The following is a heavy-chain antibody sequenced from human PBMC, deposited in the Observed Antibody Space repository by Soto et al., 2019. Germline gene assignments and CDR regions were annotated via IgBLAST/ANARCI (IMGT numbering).Heavy chain of an antibody. CDR3: ARAFYGSGNWFDP. Sequence: SETLSLTCTVSGGSISSYYWSWIRQPPGKGLEWIGYIYYSGSTNYNPSLKSRVTISVDTSKNQFSLKLSSVTAADTAVYYCARAFYGSGNWFDPRGQRTSVIVSS. J-gene: IGHJ5*02. V-gene: IGHV4-59*01. CDR2: IYYSGST. D-gene: IGHD3-10*01. CDR1: GGSISSYY.